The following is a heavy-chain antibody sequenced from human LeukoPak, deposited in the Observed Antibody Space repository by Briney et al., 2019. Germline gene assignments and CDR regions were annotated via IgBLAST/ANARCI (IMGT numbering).Heavy chain of an antibody. CDR1: GDSISTGTHY. CDR2: FHSSGTI. Sequence: SETLSLACIVSGDSISTGTHYWGWVRQPPGKGLEWIGTFHSSGTIHYNPSLESRVTISADMSKYQFSLKLSSVTAADTAMYYCARRQKLRGPRAGDALDIWGQGTMVTVSS. V-gene: IGHV4-39*07. CDR3: ARRQKLRGPRAGDALDI. J-gene: IGHJ3*02. D-gene: IGHD4/OR15-4a*01.